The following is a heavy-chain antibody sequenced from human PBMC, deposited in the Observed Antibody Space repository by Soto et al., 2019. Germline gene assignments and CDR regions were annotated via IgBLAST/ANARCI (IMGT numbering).Heavy chain of an antibody. CDR2: INPSGGST. V-gene: IGHV1-46*03. CDR1: GYRITSYY. Sequence: ASVKDSCKASGYRITSYYMHWGRKNPGQGLEWMGIINPSGGSTSYAQKFQGRVTMTRDTSTSTVYMELSSLRSEDTAVYYCARDRHSNSYYFDYWGQGTLVTVSS. CDR3: ARDRHSNSYYFDY. D-gene: IGHD4-4*01. J-gene: IGHJ4*02.